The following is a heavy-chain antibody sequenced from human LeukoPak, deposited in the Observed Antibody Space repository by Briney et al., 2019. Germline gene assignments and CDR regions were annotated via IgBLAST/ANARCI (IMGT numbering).Heavy chain of an antibody. CDR1: GFTFRTYG. D-gene: IGHD7-27*01. V-gene: IGHV3-23*01. CDR3: ARELVSLGTGYFDL. J-gene: IGHJ2*01. CDR2: ITGSSTWT. Sequence: SGGSLRLSCEASGFTFRTYGMTWVRQAPGKGLDWVSGITGSSTWTYYADSVKGRFTISRDNSNNTLHLQMNSLRAEDTAIYYCARELVSLGTGYFDLWGRGTLVTVSS.